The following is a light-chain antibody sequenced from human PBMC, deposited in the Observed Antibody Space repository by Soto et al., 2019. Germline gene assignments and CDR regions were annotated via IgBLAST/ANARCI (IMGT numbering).Light chain of an antibody. CDR1: QSVSSN. V-gene: IGKV3-15*01. CDR2: GAS. Sequence: EIVMTQSPATLSVSPGERATLSCRASQSVSSNLAWYQQKPGQAPRLLIYGASTRATGIPARFSGSGCGTEFTLTISSLQYEDFAVYYCQQYNNWPGLTFGGGTKVEIK. CDR3: QQYNNWPGLT. J-gene: IGKJ4*01.